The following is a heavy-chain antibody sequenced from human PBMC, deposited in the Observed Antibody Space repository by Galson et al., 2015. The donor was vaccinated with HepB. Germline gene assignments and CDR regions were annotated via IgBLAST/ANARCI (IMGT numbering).Heavy chain of an antibody. V-gene: IGHV1-2*02. Sequence: SVKVSCKASGYTFTDYYMHWVRQAPGQGLEWMGWINPNSAVTNYAQKFQGRVTMTTDTSISTASMEVSRLRSDDTAVYYCAREAFYDFWSGSPYYGMDVWGQGTTVTVSS. J-gene: IGHJ6*02. CDR2: INPNSAVT. CDR1: GYTFTDYY. D-gene: IGHD3-3*01. CDR3: AREAFYDFWSGSPYYGMDV.